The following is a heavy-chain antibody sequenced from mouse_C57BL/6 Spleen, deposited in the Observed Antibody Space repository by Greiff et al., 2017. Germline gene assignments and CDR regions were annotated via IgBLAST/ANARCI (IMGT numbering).Heavy chain of an antibody. CDR3: TGRNYVEYAMDY. Sequence: EVQLQQSGTVLARPGASVKMSCKTSGYTFTSYWMHWVKQRPGQGLEWIGAIYPGNSDTSYNQQVKGKAKLTAVTSASTAYMALSSLTNEDPAVYYCTGRNYVEYAMDYWGQGTSVTVSS. V-gene: IGHV1-5*01. CDR2: IYPGNSDT. D-gene: IGHD1-1*01. J-gene: IGHJ4*01. CDR1: GYTFTSYW.